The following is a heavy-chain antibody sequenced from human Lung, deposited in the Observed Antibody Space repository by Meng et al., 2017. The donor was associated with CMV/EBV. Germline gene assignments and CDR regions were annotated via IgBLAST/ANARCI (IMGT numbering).Heavy chain of an antibody. CDR1: GYTCTAYG. J-gene: IGHJ4*02. Sequence: SCSASGYTCTAYGISWVRQAPGQGLEWMGWINPYSGSTNYAQNLQGTVTMTTDTSTSTAYMELRSLRSDDTAVYYCARDEGATPFDYWGQGTLVTVSS. CDR2: INPYSGST. V-gene: IGHV1-18*01. CDR3: ARDEGATPFDY. D-gene: IGHD1-26*01.